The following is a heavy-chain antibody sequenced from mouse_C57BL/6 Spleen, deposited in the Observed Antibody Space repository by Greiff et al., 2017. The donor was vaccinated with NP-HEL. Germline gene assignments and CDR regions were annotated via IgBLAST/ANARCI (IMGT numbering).Heavy chain of an antibody. Sequence: QVQLQQSGPELVQPGASVKLSCTASGYSFTSYYIHWVKQRPGQGLEWIGWIYPGSGNTKYNEKFKGKATLTADTSSSTAYMQLSSLTSEDSAVYCGARGGLGTGNFDYWGQGTTLTVSS. CDR3: ARGGLGTGNFDY. CDR1: GYSFTSYY. J-gene: IGHJ2*01. CDR2: IYPGSGNT. V-gene: IGHV1-66*01. D-gene: IGHD4-1*01.